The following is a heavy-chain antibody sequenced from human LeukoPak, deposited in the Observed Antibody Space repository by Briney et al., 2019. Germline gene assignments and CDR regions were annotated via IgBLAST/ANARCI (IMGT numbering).Heavy chain of an antibody. D-gene: IGHD6-13*01. J-gene: IGHJ4*02. CDR2: ISGSGGST. Sequence: GGSLRLSCVASGFTFSSYAMSWVRQAPGKGLEWVSGISGSGGSTYYADYGTGRFTVSRDNSKNTLYLQMNSLRAEDTAVYYCAKGSASYSSSSASLGCWGQGTLVTVSS. CDR1: GFTFSSYA. V-gene: IGHV3-23*01. CDR3: AKGSASYSSSSASLGC.